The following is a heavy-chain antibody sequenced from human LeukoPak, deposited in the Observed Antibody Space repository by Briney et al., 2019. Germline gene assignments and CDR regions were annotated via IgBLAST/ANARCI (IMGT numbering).Heavy chain of an antibody. D-gene: IGHD3-10*01. Sequence: ASVKVSCKASGYIFTSYGISWVRQAPGLGLEWMGWISAYNGNTHYAQKLQGRVTMTTDTSTSTAYMELRSLRSDDTAVYYCARSRFWAASLEDWFDPWGQGTLVTVSS. V-gene: IGHV1-18*01. CDR2: ISAYNGNT. J-gene: IGHJ5*02. CDR3: ARSRFWAASLEDWFDP. CDR1: GYIFTSYG.